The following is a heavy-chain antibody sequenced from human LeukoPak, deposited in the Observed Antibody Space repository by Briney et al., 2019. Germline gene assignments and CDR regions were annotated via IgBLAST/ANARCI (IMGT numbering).Heavy chain of an antibody. J-gene: IGHJ5*01. Sequence: ASVTVSCKASGYTFTGYYMHWVRQAPGQGLEWMGWINPHSGGINFAQKFQGRVTMTRDTSISTAYMELSSLRSDDTAVYYCARDSIVAAESYNWFDSWGQGTLVTVSS. CDR2: INPHSGGI. V-gene: IGHV1-2*02. CDR3: ARDSIVAAESYNWFDS. D-gene: IGHD6-13*01. CDR1: GYTFTGYY.